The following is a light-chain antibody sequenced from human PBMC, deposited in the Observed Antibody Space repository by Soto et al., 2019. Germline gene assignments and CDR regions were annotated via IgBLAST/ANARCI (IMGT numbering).Light chain of an antibody. Sequence: EIVMTQSPATLSVSPGERATLSCRASQSVSSNLGWYQQKPGQAPRLLIYGASTRATGIPARFSGSGSGTEFTLTISSLQSEDFAVYYCQQYNSWPKTFGQGTKVEIK. CDR2: GAS. CDR3: QQYNSWPKT. V-gene: IGKV3-15*01. CDR1: QSVSSN. J-gene: IGKJ1*01.